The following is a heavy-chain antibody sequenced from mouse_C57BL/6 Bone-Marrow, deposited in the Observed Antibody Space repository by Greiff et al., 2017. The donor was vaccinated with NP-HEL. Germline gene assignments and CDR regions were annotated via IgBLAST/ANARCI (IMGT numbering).Heavy chain of an antibody. J-gene: IGHJ3*01. CDR3: ARLLYDYDGAWFAY. CDR2: ISNLAYSI. V-gene: IGHV5-15*01. CDR1: GFTFSDYG. Sequence: EVKVVESGGGLVQPGGSLKLSCAASGFTFSDYGMAWVRQAPRKGPEWVAFISNLAYSIYYADTVTGRFTISRENAKNTLYLEMSSLRSEDTAMYYCARLLYDYDGAWFAYWGQGTLVTVSA. D-gene: IGHD2-4*01.